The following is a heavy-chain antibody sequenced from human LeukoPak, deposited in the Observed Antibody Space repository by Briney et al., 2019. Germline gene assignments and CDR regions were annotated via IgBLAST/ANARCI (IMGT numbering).Heavy chain of an antibody. Sequence: GGSLRLSCAASGFTVSSNYMSWVRQAPGKGLEWVSIIYSGGDTYYADSVKGRFTISRDNSKNTLYLQMNSLRAEDTAVYYCAKRLAVAALDYWGQGTLVTVSS. J-gene: IGHJ4*02. CDR2: IYSGGDT. CDR1: GFTVSSNY. D-gene: IGHD6-19*01. CDR3: AKRLAVAALDY. V-gene: IGHV3-53*01.